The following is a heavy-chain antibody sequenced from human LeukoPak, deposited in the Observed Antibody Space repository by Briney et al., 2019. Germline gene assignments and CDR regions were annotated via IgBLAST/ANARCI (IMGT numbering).Heavy chain of an antibody. J-gene: IGHJ4*02. CDR3: AKGVQLGGYYFDC. CDR1: GFTFSNYA. V-gene: IGHV3-23*01. CDR2: ISGSGGST. Sequence: PGGSLRLSCAASGFTFSNYAMNWVRQAPGKGLEWVSGISGSGGSTYYADSVKGRFTISRDNPKNTLYLQMDSLRAEDTAIYYCAKGVQLGGYYFDCWGQGTLVTVSS. D-gene: IGHD1-1*01.